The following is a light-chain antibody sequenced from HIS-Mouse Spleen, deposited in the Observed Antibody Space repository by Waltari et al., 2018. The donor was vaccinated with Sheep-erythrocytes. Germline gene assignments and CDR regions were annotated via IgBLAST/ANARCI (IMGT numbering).Light chain of an antibody. CDR2: EGS. V-gene: IGLV2-23*01. CDR3: CSSAGSSTPWV. Sequence: QSALTQPASVSGSPGQSITISCTGTSSDVGGYNFVSWYQQHPGKAPNLMIYEGSNQRSAVSNRFSGSKSGNTASLTITWLQAAEDADYYCCSSAGSSTPWVFGGGTKLTVL. CDR1: SSDVGGYNF. J-gene: IGLJ3*02.